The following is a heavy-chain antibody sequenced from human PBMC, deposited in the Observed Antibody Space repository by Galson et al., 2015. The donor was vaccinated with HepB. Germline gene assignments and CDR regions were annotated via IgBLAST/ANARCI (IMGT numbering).Heavy chain of an antibody. CDR1: GFTFSSYA. J-gene: IGHJ4*02. CDR3: ARPMIPYSSGWPFDY. Sequence: SLRLSCAASGFTFSSYAMHWVRQAPGKGLEWVAVISYDGSNKYYADSVKGRSTISRDNSKNTLYLQMNSLRAEDTAVYYCARPMIPYSSGWPFDYWGQGTLVTVSS. D-gene: IGHD6-19*01. CDR2: ISYDGSNK. V-gene: IGHV3-30*04.